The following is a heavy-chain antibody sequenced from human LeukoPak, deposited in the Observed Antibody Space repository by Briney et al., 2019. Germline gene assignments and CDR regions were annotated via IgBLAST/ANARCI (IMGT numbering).Heavy chain of an antibody. J-gene: IGHJ4*02. CDR2: MNPNSGNT. Sequence: ASVKVSCKASGYTFTTYGISWVRQAPGQGLEWMGWMNPNSGNTGYAQKFQGRVTMTRNTSISTAYMELSSLRSEDTAVYYCAREAPTAQRSYYFDYWGQGTLVTVSS. D-gene: IGHD4-17*01. CDR3: AREAPTAQRSYYFDY. V-gene: IGHV1-8*02. CDR1: GYTFTTYG.